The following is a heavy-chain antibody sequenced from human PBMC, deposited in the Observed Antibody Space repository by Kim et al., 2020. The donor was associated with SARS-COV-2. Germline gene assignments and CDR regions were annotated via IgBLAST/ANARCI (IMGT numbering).Heavy chain of an antibody. CDR3: AKDEGILGVYYFDY. V-gene: IGHV3-23*01. Sequence: YAVSVKGRFTISRDDSKSTVFLQMNNLRAEDTAIYYCAKDEGILGVYYFDYWGQGALVTVSS. J-gene: IGHJ4*02. D-gene: IGHD2-8*01.